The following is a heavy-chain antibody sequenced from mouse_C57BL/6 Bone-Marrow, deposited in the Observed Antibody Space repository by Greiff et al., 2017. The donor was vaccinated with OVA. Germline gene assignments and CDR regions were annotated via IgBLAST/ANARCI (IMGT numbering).Heavy chain of an antibody. J-gene: IGHJ1*03. CDR2: ISSGSSTI. CDR3: AYGNYWYFDV. CDR1: GFTFSDYG. Sequence: EVKVVESGGGLVKPGGSLKLSCAASGFTFSDYGMRWVRQAPEKGLEWVAYISSGSSTIYYADTVKGRFTISRDNAKNTLFLQMTSLRSEDTAMYYCAYGNYWYFDVWGTGTTVTVSS. D-gene: IGHD2-1*01. V-gene: IGHV5-17*01.